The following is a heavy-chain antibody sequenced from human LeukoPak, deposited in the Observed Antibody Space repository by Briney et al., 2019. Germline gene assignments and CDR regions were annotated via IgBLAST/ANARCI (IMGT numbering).Heavy chain of an antibody. CDR3: AKGSSAYSSSWYVDV. D-gene: IGHD6-13*01. CDR1: GFTFNRYW. CDR2: IKQDGSAK. J-gene: IGHJ6*03. V-gene: IGHV3-7*03. Sequence: PGGSLRLSCAASGFTFNRYWMSWVRQAPGKELQWVANIKQDGSAKYYVDSVKGRFTISRDNSKNTLYLQMNSLRAEDTAVYYCAKGSSAYSSSWYVDVWDKGTTVTVSS.